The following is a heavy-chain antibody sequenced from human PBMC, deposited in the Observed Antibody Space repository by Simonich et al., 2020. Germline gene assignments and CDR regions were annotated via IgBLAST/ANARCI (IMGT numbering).Heavy chain of an antibody. CDR3: ARHAGFAFDI. CDR2: IYYIGST. Sequence: QLQLQESGPGLVKPSETLSLTCPVSGGSISSSSYDWGWIRQPPGKGLEWIGSIYYIGSTYYNPSLKRRVTISEDTSKNKFSLKLSSVTAADTAVYYCARHAGFAFDIWGQGTMVTVSS. J-gene: IGHJ3*02. D-gene: IGHD6-13*01. V-gene: IGHV4-39*01. CDR1: GGSISSSSYD.